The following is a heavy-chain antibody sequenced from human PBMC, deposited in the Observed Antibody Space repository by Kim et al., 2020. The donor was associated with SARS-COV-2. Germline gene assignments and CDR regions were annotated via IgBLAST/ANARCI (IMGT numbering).Heavy chain of an antibody. Sequence: SETLSLTCAVYGLSFSGHYWSWIRQPPGKGLEWIGKIHQSGSTNYSPSLKGRVTISMDTSKNQFSLKLSTVTAADAGLYYCARGRGGVVPAPILGIGPHYDYYSMDVWGHGTTVTVSS. CDR3: ARGRGGVVPAPILGIGPHYDYYSMDV. V-gene: IGHV4-34*01. CDR2: IHQSGST. J-gene: IGHJ6*02. CDR1: GLSFSGHY. D-gene: IGHD2-2*01.